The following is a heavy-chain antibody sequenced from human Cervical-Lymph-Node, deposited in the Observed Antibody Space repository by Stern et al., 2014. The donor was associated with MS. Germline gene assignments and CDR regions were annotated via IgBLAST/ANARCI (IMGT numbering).Heavy chain of an antibody. V-gene: IGHV2-5*02. CDR1: GFSLSTSGVG. D-gene: IGHD2-2*01. Sequence: TLKEAGPTLVKPTQTLTLTCTFSGFSLSTSGVGVGWIRQPPGKALEWLAFIYWDDSKRYSPSLKNRLTITKDTSKNQVVLTMNNMDPVDTATFYCATHAPGVVPAALDYWCQGTLVTVS. CDR3: ATHAPGVVPAALDY. J-gene: IGHJ4*02. CDR2: IYWDDSK.